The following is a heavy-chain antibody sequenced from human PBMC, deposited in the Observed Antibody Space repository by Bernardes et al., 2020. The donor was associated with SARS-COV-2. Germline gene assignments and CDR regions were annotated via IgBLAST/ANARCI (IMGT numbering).Heavy chain of an antibody. V-gene: IGHV3-43*01. CDR3: ATERQSLTVFGVGHDAFDV. CDR2: VSWDGSTT. D-gene: IGHD3-3*01. Sequence: GWSLRLSCAASGFTFEDYTMHWVRQVPGKGLEWVSLVSWDGSTTNYADSVKGRFIISRDSSRNTVHLQMDSLRKEDTALYYCATERQSLTVFGVGHDAFDVRREGTMVTV. J-gene: IGHJ3*01. CDR1: GFTFEDYT.